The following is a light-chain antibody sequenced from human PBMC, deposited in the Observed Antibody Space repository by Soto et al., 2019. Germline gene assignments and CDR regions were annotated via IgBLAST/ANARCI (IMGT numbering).Light chain of an antibody. J-gene: IGKJ2*01. CDR2: KAS. CDR3: QQYRAYPYT. Sequence: DIQMTQSPSTLSASVGDRVIITCRASQTIDVWLAWYQQKPGKAPKLLIYKASSLESGVPSRFSGSGSGTEFTLTISSLQPADSATYYCQQYRAYPYTFGQGTKLESK. CDR1: QTIDVW. V-gene: IGKV1-5*03.